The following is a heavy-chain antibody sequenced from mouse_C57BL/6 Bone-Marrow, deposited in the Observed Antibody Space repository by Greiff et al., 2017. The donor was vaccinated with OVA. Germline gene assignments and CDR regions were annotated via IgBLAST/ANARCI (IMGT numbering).Heavy chain of an antibody. D-gene: IGHD1-1*01. V-gene: IGHV5-4*03. Sequence: EVTLVESGGGLVKPGGSLQLSCAASGFTFSSYAMSWVRQTPEKRLEWVATISAGGSYTYYPDNVQGRFTISRDNAKTNLYLQMSHLKSEDTAMYYFARGGSITTVVATPAYWGQGTLVTVSA. CDR2: ISAGGSYT. J-gene: IGHJ3*01. CDR1: GFTFSSYA. CDR3: ARGGSITTVVATPAY.